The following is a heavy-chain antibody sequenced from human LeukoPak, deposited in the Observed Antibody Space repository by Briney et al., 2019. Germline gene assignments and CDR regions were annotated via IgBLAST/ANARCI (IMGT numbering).Heavy chain of an antibody. J-gene: IGHJ6*02. CDR3: AKVLGASDHYYGMTS. Sequence: HPGGSLRLSCVVSGFTVSSNYMSWVRQAPGKGLEWVSVIYSGDRTYYADSVKGRFTISRDNSKNTLYLQMNSLGAEDTAVYFCAKVLGASDHYYGMTSGAKGPPSPSP. CDR2: IYSGDRT. CDR1: GFTVSSNY. V-gene: IGHV3-53*01. D-gene: IGHD2-21*01.